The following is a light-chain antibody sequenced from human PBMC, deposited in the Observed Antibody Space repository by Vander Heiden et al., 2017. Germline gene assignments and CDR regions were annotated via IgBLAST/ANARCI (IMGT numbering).Light chain of an antibody. J-gene: IGKJ4*01. CDR3: QQYDNPAHT. CDR1: QDISNY. V-gene: IGKV1-33*01. Sequence: DIQMTQSPSSLSASVGDRVTITCQASQDISNYLNWYQQKPGKAPKLLIYDASNLETGVPSRFSGSGSGTDFTFTISSLQPEDIATYYCQQYDNPAHTFGGGTKVEIK. CDR2: DAS.